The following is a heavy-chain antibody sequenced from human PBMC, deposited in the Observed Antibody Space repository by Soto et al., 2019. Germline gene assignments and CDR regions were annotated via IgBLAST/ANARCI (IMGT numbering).Heavy chain of an antibody. Sequence: PGGSLRLSCAASGFTFSTYWMSWARQAPGKGLEWVAHINQDGSTNYHVDSVKGRFTISRDNARNSLYLQMNSLRAEDTAVYYCASDKSGSLGYWATGTLVTVSS. CDR1: GFTFSTYW. D-gene: IGHD3-10*01. CDR3: ASDKSGSLGY. J-gene: IGHJ4*02. CDR2: INQDGSTN. V-gene: IGHV3-7*01.